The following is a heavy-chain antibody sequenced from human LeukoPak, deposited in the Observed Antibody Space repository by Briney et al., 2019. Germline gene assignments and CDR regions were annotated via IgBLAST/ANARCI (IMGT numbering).Heavy chain of an antibody. V-gene: IGHV3-15*01. D-gene: IGHD1-26*01. CDR2: IKSKTDGGTT. J-gene: IGHJ4*02. CDR1: GFTFSNAW. CDR3: TTALTFGSYYFDY. Sequence: GGSLRLSCAASGFTFSNAWMSWVRQAPGKGLEWVGRIKSKTDGGTTDYAAPVKGRFTISRDDSKNTLYLQMNSLKTEDTAVYYCTTALTFGSYYFDYWGQGTVVTVSS.